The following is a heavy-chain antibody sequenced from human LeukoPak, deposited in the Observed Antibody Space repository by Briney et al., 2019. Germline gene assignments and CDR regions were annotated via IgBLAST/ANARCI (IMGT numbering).Heavy chain of an antibody. V-gene: IGHV4-59*12. CDR2: MYYNGSP. Sequence: SETLSLTCTVSGDSINNYYWSWIRQPPGKGLEWIGYMYYNGSPNYNPSLKSRLTISVDTSKNQFSLKLSSVTAADTAVYYCARGILGYCSGGSCYSFPHWGQGTLVTVSS. CDR3: ARGILGYCSGGSCYSFPH. D-gene: IGHD2-15*01. CDR1: GDSINNYY. J-gene: IGHJ1*01.